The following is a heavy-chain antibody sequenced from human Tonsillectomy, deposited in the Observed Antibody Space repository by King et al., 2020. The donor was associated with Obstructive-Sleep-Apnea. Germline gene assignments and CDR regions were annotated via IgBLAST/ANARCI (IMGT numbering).Heavy chain of an antibody. CDR1: GFTFSSYW. CDR3: AKTPYRYYGLDV. Sequence: VQLVESGGGLVQPGGSLRLSCAASGFTFSSYWMFWVRQTPGKGLVWVSRINSYGSSKSHADPVKGRFTISRDNAKNTLYLQMNSLRAEDTAVYYCAKTPYRYYGLDVWGQGTTVTVSS. V-gene: IGHV3-74*01. D-gene: IGHD3-16*02. J-gene: IGHJ6*02. CDR2: INSYGSSK.